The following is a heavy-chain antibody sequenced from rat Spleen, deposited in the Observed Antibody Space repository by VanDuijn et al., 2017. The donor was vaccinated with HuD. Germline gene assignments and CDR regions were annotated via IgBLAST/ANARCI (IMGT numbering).Heavy chain of an antibody. CDR2: ISYDGNSI. V-gene: IGHV5-29*01. CDR3: ARRHYGYTDYFDY. Sequence: EVQLVESGGGLVQPGRSLKLSCVASGFTFNNYWMAWVRQAPTKGLEWVATISYDGNSIYYRDSVKGRFTISRDNTKSTLSLQMDSLRSEDTATYYCARRHYGYTDYFDYWGQGVMVTVSS. D-gene: IGHD1-9*01. J-gene: IGHJ2*01. CDR1: GFTFNNYW.